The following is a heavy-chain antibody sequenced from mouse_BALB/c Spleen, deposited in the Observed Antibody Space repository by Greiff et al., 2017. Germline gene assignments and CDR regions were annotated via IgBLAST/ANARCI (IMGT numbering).Heavy chain of an antibody. CDR1: GYTFTSYW. D-gene: IGHD1-1*01. Sequence: QVQLQQSGAELAKPGASVKMSCKASGYTFTSYWMHWVKQRPGQGLEWIGYINPSTGYTEYNQKFKDKATLTADKSSSTAYMQLSSLTSEDSAVYYCARVPYYYGSYAMDYWGQGTSVTVSS. J-gene: IGHJ4*01. CDR3: ARVPYYYGSYAMDY. CDR2: INPSTGYT. V-gene: IGHV1-7*01.